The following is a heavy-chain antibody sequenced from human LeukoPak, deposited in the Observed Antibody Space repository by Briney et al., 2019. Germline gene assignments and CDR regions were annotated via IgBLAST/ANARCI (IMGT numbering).Heavy chain of an antibody. V-gene: IGHV3-21*01. J-gene: IGHJ6*02. Sequence: GGSLRLSCAASGFTFSSYSMNWVRQAPGGGLEWVSSISGRSSYIYYADSVKGRFTISRDNAKNSLYLQMKSLRAEDTAVYYCARSPSYSYGYDYYYYGLDVWGQGTTVTVSS. CDR3: ARSPSYSYGYDYYYYGLDV. CDR1: GFTFSSYS. D-gene: IGHD5-18*01. CDR2: ISGRSSYI.